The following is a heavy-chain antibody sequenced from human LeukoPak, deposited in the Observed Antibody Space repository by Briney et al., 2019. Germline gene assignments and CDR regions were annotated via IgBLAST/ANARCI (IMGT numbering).Heavy chain of an antibody. J-gene: IGHJ6*03. D-gene: IGHD3-10*01. CDR1: GGSISSYY. V-gene: IGHV4-59*01. CDR2: IYYSGST. Sequence: PSETLSLTCTVSGGSISSYYWSWIRQPPGKGLEWIGYIYYSGSTNYNPSLKSRVTISVDTSKNQFSLKLSSVTAADTAVYYCARLGTMVRGVIVPSYYYCMDVWGKGTTVTISS. CDR3: ARLGTMVRGVIVPSYYYCMDV.